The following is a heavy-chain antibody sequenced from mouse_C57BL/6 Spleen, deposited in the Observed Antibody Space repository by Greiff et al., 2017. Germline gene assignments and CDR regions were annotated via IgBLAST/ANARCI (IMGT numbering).Heavy chain of an antibody. CDR1: GYSFTGYY. CDR2: INPSTGGT. Sequence: EVQLQQSGPELVKPGASVKISCKASGYSFTGYYMNWVKQSPEKSLEWIGEINPSTGGTTYNQKFKAKATLTVDKSSSTAYMQLKSLTSEDSAVYYWARLYGNYVEGYFDVWGTGTTVTVSS. J-gene: IGHJ1*03. V-gene: IGHV1-42*01. CDR3: ARLYGNYVEGYFDV. D-gene: IGHD2-1*01.